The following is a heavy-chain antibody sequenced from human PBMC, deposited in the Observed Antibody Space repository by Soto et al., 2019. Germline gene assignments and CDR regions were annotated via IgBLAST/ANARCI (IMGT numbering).Heavy chain of an antibody. D-gene: IGHD5-18*01. Sequence: QVQLVQSGAEVKKPGASVKVSCKASGYTFTHYYMHWVRQAPGQGLEWMGIINPNGGSTTYAQRFRDGFKMTRDTSTSTVYMELSSLRSEDSDVYYCANSVNSAMAFDYWGQGTLVTVSS. J-gene: IGHJ4*02. CDR1: GYTFTHYY. V-gene: IGHV1-46*01. CDR3: ANSVNSAMAFDY. CDR2: INPNGGST.